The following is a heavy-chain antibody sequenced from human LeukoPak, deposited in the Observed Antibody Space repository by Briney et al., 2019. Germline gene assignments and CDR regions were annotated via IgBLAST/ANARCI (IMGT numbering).Heavy chain of an antibody. Sequence: ASVMVSCKASGYTFTSYGISWVRQAPGQGLEWMGWISAYNGDTNYAQKLQGRVTMTTDTSTSTAYMELRSLRSDDTAVYYCARGLQENLAWLQAFSAFDIWGQGTMVTVSS. CDR2: ISAYNGDT. J-gene: IGHJ3*02. CDR1: GYTFTSYG. D-gene: IGHD6-19*01. CDR3: ARGLQENLAWLQAFSAFDI. V-gene: IGHV1-18*01.